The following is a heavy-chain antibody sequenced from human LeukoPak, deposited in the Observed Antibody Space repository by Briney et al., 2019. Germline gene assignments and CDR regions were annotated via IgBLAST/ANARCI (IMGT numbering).Heavy chain of an antibody. CDR2: IKQDGSEK. J-gene: IGHJ1*01. D-gene: IGHD4-17*01. Sequence: PGGSLRLSCAASGFTFSSYWMSWVRQAPGKGLEWVANIKQDGSEKYYVDSVKGRSTISRDNAKNSLYLQMNSLRAEDTAVYYCARDQIAWGLVYGDYEHWGQGTLVTVSS. V-gene: IGHV3-7*01. CDR1: GFTFSSYW. CDR3: ARDQIAWGLVYGDYEH.